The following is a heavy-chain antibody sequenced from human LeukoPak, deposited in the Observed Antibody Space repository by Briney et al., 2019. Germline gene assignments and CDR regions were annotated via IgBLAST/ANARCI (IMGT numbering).Heavy chain of an antibody. CDR1: GYTLTELS. CDR2: FDPEDGET. V-gene: IGHV1-24*01. J-gene: IGHJ4*02. D-gene: IGHD3-16*01. CDR3: AKGHRMITFGGALDY. Sequence: ASVKVSCKVSGYTLTELSMHWVRQAPGKGLEWMGGFDPEDGETIYAQKFQGRVTMTEDTSTDTAYMELSSLRSEDTALYYCAKGHRMITFGGALDYWGQGTLVTVSS.